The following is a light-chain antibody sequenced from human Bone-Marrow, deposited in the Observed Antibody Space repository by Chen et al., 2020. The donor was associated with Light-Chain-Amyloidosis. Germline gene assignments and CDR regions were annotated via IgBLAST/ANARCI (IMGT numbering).Light chain of an antibody. J-gene: IGLJ1*01. CDR1: SSDVGGDNH. CDR2: EVT. V-gene: IGLV2-14*01. CDR3: SSSTITNTLV. Sequence: QSDLTQPASVYGSTGKSITISCTGTSSDVGGDNHVSWYLQHPDKAPKLMIYEVTNRPSWVPDRCSGYKSDNTASMAISGLQPEDEADDFCSSSTITNTLVFGSGTRVTVL.